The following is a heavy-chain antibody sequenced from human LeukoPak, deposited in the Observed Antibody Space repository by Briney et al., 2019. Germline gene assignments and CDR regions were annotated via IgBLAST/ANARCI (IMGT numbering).Heavy chain of an antibody. CDR1: GGSISSGGYY. J-gene: IGHJ3*02. CDR2: IYYSGST. V-gene: IGHV4-31*03. CDR3: AREIVVVPAASLYNPILSAFDI. D-gene: IGHD2-2*01. Sequence: KPSQTLSLTCTVSGGSISSGGYYWSWIRQHPGKGLEWIGYIYYSGSTYYNPSLKSRVTISVDTSKNQFSLKLSSVTAADTAVYYCAREIVVVPAASLYNPILSAFDIWGQGTMVTVSS.